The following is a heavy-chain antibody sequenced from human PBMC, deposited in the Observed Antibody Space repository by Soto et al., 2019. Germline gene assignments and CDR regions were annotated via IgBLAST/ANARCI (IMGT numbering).Heavy chain of an antibody. CDR1: GGTFSSYA. CDR3: ARGRGIAARQCDRDAFDI. CDR2: IIPIFGTA. Sequence: QVQLVQSGAEVKKPGSSVKVSCKASGGTFSSYAISWVRQAPGQGLEWMGGIIPIFGTANYAQKFQGRVTITADESTSTAYMELSSLRSEDTAVYYCARGRGIAARQCDRDAFDIWGQGTMVTVSS. J-gene: IGHJ3*02. V-gene: IGHV1-69*12. D-gene: IGHD6-6*01.